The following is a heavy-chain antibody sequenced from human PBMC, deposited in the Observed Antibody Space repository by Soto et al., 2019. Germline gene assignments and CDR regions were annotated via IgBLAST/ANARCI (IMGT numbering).Heavy chain of an antibody. CDR3: AKDSGYNYGYFRWFDP. V-gene: IGHV4-59*01. CDR2: ILYSGST. CDR1: GGSISNYY. Sequence: PSETLSLTCTTSGGSISNYYWSWIRQPPGRGLEWIGHILYSGSTNYNPALKSRVTISVDTSKSQFSLKLSSVTAADTAVYYCAKDSGYNYGYFRWFDPWGQGTLVT. J-gene: IGHJ5*02. D-gene: IGHD5-18*01.